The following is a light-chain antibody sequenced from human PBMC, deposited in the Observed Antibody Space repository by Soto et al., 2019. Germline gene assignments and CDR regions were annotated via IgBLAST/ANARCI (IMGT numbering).Light chain of an antibody. Sequence: QLVLTQSPSASASLGASVKLTCTLSSGHSSYAIAWHQQQPEKGPRYLMKLNSDGSHNKGDGIPDRFSGSSSGAERYLTISRLQSDDEADYYCQTWGTGPWVFGGGTKLTVL. CDR3: QTWGTGPWV. CDR2: LNSDGSH. V-gene: IGLV4-69*01. CDR1: SGHSSYA. J-gene: IGLJ3*02.